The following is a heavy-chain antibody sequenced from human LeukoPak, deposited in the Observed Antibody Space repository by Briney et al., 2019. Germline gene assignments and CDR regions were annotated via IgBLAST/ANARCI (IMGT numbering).Heavy chain of an antibody. Sequence: PSQTLSLTCAVSGGSTSSGGYSWSWIRQPPGKGLEWIGYISSTGSTYYNPSLKSRLSISLDTSKNQFSLKLSSVTAADTAVFYCARLGVTQDAFDIWGQGTMVTVSS. V-gene: IGHV4-30-4*07. CDR2: ISSTGST. J-gene: IGHJ3*02. D-gene: IGHD3-10*01. CDR3: ARLGVTQDAFDI. CDR1: GGSTSSGGYS.